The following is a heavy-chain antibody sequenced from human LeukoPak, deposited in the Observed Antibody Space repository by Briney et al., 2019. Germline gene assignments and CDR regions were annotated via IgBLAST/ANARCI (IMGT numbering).Heavy chain of an antibody. D-gene: IGHD3-16*01. CDR1: GFTFDDYG. V-gene: IGHV3-20*04. CDR2: INWNGGSI. CDR3: ARDLTPRYVWGSPDY. J-gene: IGHJ4*02. Sequence: GGSLRLSCAASGFTFDDYGMSWVRQAPGKGLEWVSGINWNGGSIGYEDSVKGRFTISRDNAKNSLYLQMNSLRAEDTALYYCARDLTPRYVWGSPDYWGQGTLVTVSS.